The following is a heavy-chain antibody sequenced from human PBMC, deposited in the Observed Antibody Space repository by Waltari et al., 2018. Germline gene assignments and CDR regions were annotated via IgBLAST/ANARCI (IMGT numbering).Heavy chain of an antibody. V-gene: IGHV4-34*01. CDR1: GGSFSGYY. D-gene: IGHD3-3*01. CDR3: ARGKTIFGVPTRDY. Sequence: QVQLQQWDAGMLKNSETLDLTGAVYGGSFSGYYWSWIRKPPGKGLEWIGEISHGGSDNSIPSLTCRATVSVDTSKLHFSLQLCSVTAVDTAVYYCARGKTIFGVPTRDYWVQVTLVTVSS. CDR2: ISHGGSD. J-gene: IGHJ4*02.